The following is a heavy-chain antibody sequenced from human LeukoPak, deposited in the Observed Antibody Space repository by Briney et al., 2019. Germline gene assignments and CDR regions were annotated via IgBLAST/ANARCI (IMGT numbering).Heavy chain of an antibody. CDR2: ISSSSSYI. Sequence: GGSLRLSCAASGFTFSSYSMNWVRQAPGKGLEWVSSISSSSSYIYYADSVKGRFTISRDNSKNTLYLQMNSLRAEDTAVYYCAKDRANWNDGHAGAFDYWGQGTLVTVSS. J-gene: IGHJ4*02. CDR1: GFTFSSYS. CDR3: AKDRANWNDGHAGAFDY. V-gene: IGHV3-21*01. D-gene: IGHD1-20*01.